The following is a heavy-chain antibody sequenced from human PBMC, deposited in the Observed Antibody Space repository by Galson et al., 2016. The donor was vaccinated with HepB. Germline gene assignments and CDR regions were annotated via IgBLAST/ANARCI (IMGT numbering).Heavy chain of an antibody. Sequence: SLRLSCAASGFPFTKAWMNWVRQAPGKGLEWVGQIKSRTDGGTTEYGAPVNGRFTISRDDSKNTVYLQMNNLKTDDTAVYYCTTKGGISWPPYWGQGTLVTVSS. CDR2: IKSRTDGGTT. J-gene: IGHJ4*02. CDR1: GFPFTKAW. D-gene: IGHD6-13*01. CDR3: TTKGGISWPPY. V-gene: IGHV3-15*07.